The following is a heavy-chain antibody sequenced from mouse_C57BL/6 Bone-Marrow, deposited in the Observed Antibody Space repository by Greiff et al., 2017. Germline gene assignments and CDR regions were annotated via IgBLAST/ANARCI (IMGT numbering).Heavy chain of an antibody. J-gene: IGHJ4*01. CDR1: GFNIKDDY. CDR2: IDPENGDT. CDR3: TTAQATNYYAMDY. Sequence: VQLQPSGAELVRPGASVKLSCTASGFNIKDDYMHWVKQRPEQGLEWIGWIDPENGDTEYASKFPGKATITADTSSNTAYLQLSSLTSEDTAVYYCTTAQATNYYAMDYWGQGTSVTGSS. D-gene: IGHD3-2*02. V-gene: IGHV14-4*01.